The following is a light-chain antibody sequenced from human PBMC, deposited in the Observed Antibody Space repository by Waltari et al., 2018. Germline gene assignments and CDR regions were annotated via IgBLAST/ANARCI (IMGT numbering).Light chain of an antibody. CDR3: QQYYSNPLT. V-gene: IGKV4-1*01. Sequence: DIVMTQSPDSLAVSLGERATINCKSSQNVLSTSNNKNLLGWYQQKPGQPPKLLIPWASTRESGVPDRFRGSGSGTDFTLTISSLQAEDVVVYYCQQYYSNPLTFGGGTKVEIK. CDR1: QNVLSTSNNKNL. CDR2: WAS. J-gene: IGKJ4*01.